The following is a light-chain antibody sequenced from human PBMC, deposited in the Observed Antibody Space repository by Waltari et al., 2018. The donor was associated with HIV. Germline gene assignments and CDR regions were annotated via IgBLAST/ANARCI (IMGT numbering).Light chain of an antibody. CDR2: GAS. Sequence: DIVLSQSPPLLSASVGDRITITCRARQGIRNYLAWYQEKPGRAPKLLVYGASTLKDGVSSRFGGRGSGTEFTLTITRLQPEDFGTYFCQQENSYPLTVGPGTRLDVK. J-gene: IGKJ3*01. CDR1: QGIRNY. CDR3: QQENSYPLT. V-gene: IGKV1-9*01.